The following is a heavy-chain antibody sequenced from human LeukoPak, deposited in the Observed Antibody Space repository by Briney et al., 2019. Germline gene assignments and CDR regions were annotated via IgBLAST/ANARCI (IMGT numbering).Heavy chain of an antibody. D-gene: IGHD2-2*01. Sequence: SETLSLTCTVSGGSFSFSGYYWGWIRQPPGKGLEWIGNIYYGGSTYYNPSLKSRVTISVDTSKKQFSLKLSSVTAADTAVYYCASTERCSTTCPLDYWGQGTLVTVSS. V-gene: IGHV4-39*01. CDR2: IYYGGST. CDR3: ASTERCSTTCPLDY. J-gene: IGHJ4*02. CDR1: GGSFSFSGYY.